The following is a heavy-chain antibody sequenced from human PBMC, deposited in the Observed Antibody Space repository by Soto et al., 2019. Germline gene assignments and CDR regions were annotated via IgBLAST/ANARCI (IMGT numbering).Heavy chain of an antibody. Sequence: QITLKESGPSLVQPTQTLTLTCTFSGFPLSTSGVAVGWVRQPPGKALEWLALIDWGDNKRYRSSLQSRLTITKDTSKNQVVLTMTNIDPVDTGTYYCAHRRPTHLAFDSWGQGTLVSVSS. CDR3: AHRRPTHLAFDS. V-gene: IGHV2-5*02. CDR1: GFPLSTSGVA. CDR2: IDWGDNK. J-gene: IGHJ4*02.